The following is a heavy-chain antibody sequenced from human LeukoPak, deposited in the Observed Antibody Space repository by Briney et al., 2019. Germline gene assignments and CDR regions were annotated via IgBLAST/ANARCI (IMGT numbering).Heavy chain of an antibody. CDR2: TSHTGST. V-gene: IGHV4-34*01. CDR3: AGIELATTKFAH. Sequence: SETLSLTCTVYGGSFSAYYWTWIRQPPGKGLEWIGETSHTGSTNYNPSLKSRVTISVDSSQIQFSLKVRSVTAADTAVYYCAGIELATTKFAHWGQRTLVAVSS. J-gene: IGHJ5*02. D-gene: IGHD1-1*01. CDR1: GGSFSAYY.